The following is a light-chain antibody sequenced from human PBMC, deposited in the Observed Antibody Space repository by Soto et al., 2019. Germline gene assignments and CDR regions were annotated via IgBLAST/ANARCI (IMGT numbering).Light chain of an antibody. V-gene: IGKV3-20*01. CDR3: QQYGNSPQT. Sequence: IIFTESPTSLPLSPRERVTFSCRASQSLSKSLVWYQQKPGQAPRLLIDGASNRATGIPARFSGSGSGTDFTLTISRLEPEDFAVYYCQQYGNSPQTFGQGTKVDI. CDR1: QSLSKS. J-gene: IGKJ1*01. CDR2: GAS.